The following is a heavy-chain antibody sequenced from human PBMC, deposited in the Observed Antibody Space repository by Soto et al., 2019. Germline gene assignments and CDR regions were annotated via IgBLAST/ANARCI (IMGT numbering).Heavy chain of an antibody. J-gene: IGHJ4*02. Sequence: QVQLVQSGAEVKQPGASVKVSCKASGYTFTSYAMHWVRQAPGQRLEWMGWINAGNGNTKYSQKFQGRVTITRDTSASTAYMELSSLRSEDTAVYYCARDLKLVAATTLGYWGQGTLVTVSS. CDR1: GYTFTSYA. CDR2: INAGNGNT. V-gene: IGHV1-3*01. CDR3: ARDLKLVAATTLGY. D-gene: IGHD2-15*01.